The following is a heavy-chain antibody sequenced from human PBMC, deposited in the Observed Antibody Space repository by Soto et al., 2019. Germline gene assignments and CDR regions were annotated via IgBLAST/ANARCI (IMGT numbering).Heavy chain of an antibody. J-gene: IGHJ6*02. D-gene: IGHD2-2*01. CDR1: GYTFTSYY. Sequence: ASVKVSCKASGYTFTSYYMHWVRQAPGQGLEWMGIINPSGGSTSYAQKFQGRVTMTRDTSTSTVYMELSSLRSEDTAVYYCERSSTSSNYYYYGMDVWGQGTKVTLS. V-gene: IGHV1-46*01. CDR3: ERSSTSSNYYYYGMDV. CDR2: INPSGGST.